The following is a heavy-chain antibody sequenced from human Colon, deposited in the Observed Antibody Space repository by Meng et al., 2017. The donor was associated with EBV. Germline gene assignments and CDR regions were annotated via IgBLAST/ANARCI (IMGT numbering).Heavy chain of an antibody. V-gene: IGHV4-59*01. CDR3: ARGDLLWSS. D-gene: IGHD2-21*02. CDR2: IYYSGST. Sequence: QVQRQESGPGLVKPSETLSLTCTVSGGSISNSYWSWIRQSPGKGLEWIGYIYYSGSTKYKPSLKSRVTISVDTSKNQFSLKLIYVTAADTAVYYCARGDLLWSSWGQGTLVTVSS. J-gene: IGHJ5*02. CDR1: GGSISNSY.